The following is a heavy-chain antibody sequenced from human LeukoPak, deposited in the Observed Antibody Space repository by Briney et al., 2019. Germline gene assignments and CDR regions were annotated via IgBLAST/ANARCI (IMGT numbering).Heavy chain of an antibody. CDR3: ATSSGWYSSLQY. CDR1: GGSFSGYY. V-gene: IGHV4-34*01. D-gene: IGHD6-19*01. J-gene: IGHJ4*02. Sequence: SETLSLTCAVYGGSFSGYYWSWIRQPPGKGLEWIGEINHSGSTNYNPSFKSRVTISVDTSKNQFSLKLSSVTAADTAVYYCATSSGWYSSLQYWGQGTLVTVSS. CDR2: INHSGST.